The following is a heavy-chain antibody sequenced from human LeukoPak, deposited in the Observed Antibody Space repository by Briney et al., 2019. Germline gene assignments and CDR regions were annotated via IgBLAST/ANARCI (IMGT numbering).Heavy chain of an antibody. D-gene: IGHD3-3*01. CDR3: ARSTIFAVAPYYFDY. V-gene: IGHV4-59*08. CDR2: IYYSGST. Sequence: SETLSLTCTVSGGSISSYYWSWIRQPPGKGLEWIGYIYYSGSTNYNPSLKSRVTISVDTSKNQFSLKLSSVTAADTAVYYCARSTIFAVAPYYFDYWGQGTLVTVSS. J-gene: IGHJ4*02. CDR1: GGSISSYY.